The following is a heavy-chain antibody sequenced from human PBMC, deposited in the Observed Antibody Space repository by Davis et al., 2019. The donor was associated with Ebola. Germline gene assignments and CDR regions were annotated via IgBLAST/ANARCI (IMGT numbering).Heavy chain of an antibody. CDR2: TSSSGSSI. Sequence: GESLKISCAASGFSFSAYYMSWIRQAPGKGLECVSYTSSSGSSIYYADSVKGRFTISRDNAKNSLYLQMNSLRAEDTALYYCVQMGLQVFDYWGQGTLVTVSS. CDR3: VQMGLQVFDY. J-gene: IGHJ4*02. CDR1: GFSFSAYY. D-gene: IGHD1-26*01. V-gene: IGHV3-11*01.